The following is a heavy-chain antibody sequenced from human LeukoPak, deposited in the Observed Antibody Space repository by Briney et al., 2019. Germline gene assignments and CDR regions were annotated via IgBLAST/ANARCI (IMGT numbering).Heavy chain of an antibody. CDR2: INSDGSST. Sequence: GGSLRLSCAAFGFTFSSSWMHWVRQTPGKGLVWVSRINSDGSSTSYADSVKGRFTISRDNAKNTLSLQMNSLRAEDTAVYYCTRASRKEPDYWGQGTLVTVSS. CDR1: GFTFSSSW. CDR3: TRASRKEPDY. J-gene: IGHJ4*02. D-gene: IGHD1-14*01. V-gene: IGHV3-74*01.